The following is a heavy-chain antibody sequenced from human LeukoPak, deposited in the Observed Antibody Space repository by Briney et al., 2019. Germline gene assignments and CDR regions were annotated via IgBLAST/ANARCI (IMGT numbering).Heavy chain of an antibody. Sequence: SQTLSHTCAISGDSVSSNSAAWNWIRQSPSRGLEWLGRTYYRSKWYNDYAVSVKSRITIDPDTSKNQFSLQLNSVTPEDTAVYYCVRDGDSSYWYFDIWGRGTLVTVSS. CDR1: GDSVSSNSAA. D-gene: IGHD7-27*01. CDR2: TYYRSKWYN. J-gene: IGHJ2*01. CDR3: VRDGDSSYWYFDI. V-gene: IGHV6-1*01.